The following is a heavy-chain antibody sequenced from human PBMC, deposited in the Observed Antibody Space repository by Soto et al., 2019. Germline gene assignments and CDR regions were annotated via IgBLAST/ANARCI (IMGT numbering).Heavy chain of an antibody. CDR2: IYYSGST. V-gene: IGHV4-59*01. J-gene: IGHJ4*02. CDR3: AKDHFDY. CDR1: GGSISSYY. Sequence: PSETLSLTCTVSGGSISSYYWSWIRQPPGKGLEWIGYIYYSGSTNYNPSLKSRVTISVDTSKNQFSLKLSSVTAADTAVYYCAKDHFDYWGQGTLVTVSS.